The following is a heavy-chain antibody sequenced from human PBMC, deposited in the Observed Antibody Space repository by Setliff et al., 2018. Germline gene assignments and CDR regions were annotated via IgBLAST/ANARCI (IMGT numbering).Heavy chain of an antibody. J-gene: IGHJ4*02. CDR1: GFTFGDYA. CDR2: INRNGGRI. Sequence: GGSLRLSCSVSGFTFGDYAMTWIRQAPGKGLEWVSDINRNGGRIGYADPVKGRFTISRDNAKNSLYLQMNSLGAEDTALYYCARFAKCGGHCWNDYWGQGTRVTVSS. V-gene: IGHV3-20*04. CDR3: ARFAKCGGHCWNDY. D-gene: IGHD2-21*02.